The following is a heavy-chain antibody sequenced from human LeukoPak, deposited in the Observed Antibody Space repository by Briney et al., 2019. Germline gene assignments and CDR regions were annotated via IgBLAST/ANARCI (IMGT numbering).Heavy chain of an antibody. CDR3: ARPHDYGDFDAFDI. V-gene: IGHV5-51*01. CDR1: GYSFTYW. CDR2: IRPTDSDT. D-gene: IGHD4-17*01. Sequence: PGESLKISCQGSGYSFTYWIAWVRQMPGKGLEWMGIIRPTDSDTRYSPSFQGQVTISADKSISTAYLQWSSLKASDTAMYYCARPHDYGDFDAFDIWGQGTMVTASS. J-gene: IGHJ3*02.